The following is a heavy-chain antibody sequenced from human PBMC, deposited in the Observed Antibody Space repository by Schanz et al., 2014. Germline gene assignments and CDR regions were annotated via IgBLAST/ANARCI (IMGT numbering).Heavy chain of an antibody. CDR2: IWYDGSNK. Sequence: VKLVESGGGAVRPGGSLRLSCAASGFTLSSYWMHWVRQVPGKGLEWVAFIWYDGSNKYYADSVKGRFTISRDNSKNTLYLQMNSLRAEDTAVYYCAKQIHYDILTVTRNWGQGTLVTVSS. J-gene: IGHJ4*02. CDR1: GFTLSSYW. D-gene: IGHD3-9*01. V-gene: IGHV3-30*02. CDR3: AKQIHYDILTVTRN.